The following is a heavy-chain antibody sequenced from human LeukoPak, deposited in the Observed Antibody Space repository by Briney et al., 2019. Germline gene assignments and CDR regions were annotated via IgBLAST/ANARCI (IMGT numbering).Heavy chain of an antibody. CDR1: GFTFSSYA. V-gene: IGHV3-74*01. J-gene: IGHJ5*02. CDR2: INSDGINT. D-gene: IGHD3-22*01. CDR3: ARDLGQYYDTSDNWFDP. Sequence: PGGSLRLSCAASGFTFSSYAMSWVRQGPGEGLVWVSRINSDGINTSYADSVKGRFTISRDNAKNTLNLQMNSLRAEDTAVYYCARDLGQYYDTSDNWFDPWGQGTLVTVSS.